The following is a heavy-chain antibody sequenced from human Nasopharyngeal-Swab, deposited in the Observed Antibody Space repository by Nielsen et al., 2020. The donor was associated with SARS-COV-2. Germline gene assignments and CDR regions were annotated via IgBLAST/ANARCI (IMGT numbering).Heavy chain of an antibody. CDR3: ASEPGGMAAAGRHFDS. CDR1: GFTFSHYF. Sequence: ASVKVSCKASGFTFSHYFMHWVRQAPGQGLEWMGVITPSGGATNYARKFRGRVTMTRDPSTSTLYLDLSSLKSEDTAVYFCASEPGGMAAAGRHFDSWGQGTLVTVSS. CDR2: ITPSGGAT. D-gene: IGHD6-13*01. V-gene: IGHV1-46*01. J-gene: IGHJ5*01.